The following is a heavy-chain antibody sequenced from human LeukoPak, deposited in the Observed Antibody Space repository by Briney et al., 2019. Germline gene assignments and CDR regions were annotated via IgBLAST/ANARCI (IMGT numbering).Heavy chain of an antibody. CDR1: GXTFSYYA. CDR2: TSGNGGST. Sequence: PGGSLRLSCSASGXTFSYYAMHWVRQAPGKGLDYVSGTSGNGGSTYYADSVKGRFTISRDNSKNTLYLQVSSLRPEDTAVYYCVRDSHGMDVWGQGTTVAVSS. J-gene: IGHJ6*02. CDR3: VRDSHGMDV. V-gene: IGHV3-64D*06.